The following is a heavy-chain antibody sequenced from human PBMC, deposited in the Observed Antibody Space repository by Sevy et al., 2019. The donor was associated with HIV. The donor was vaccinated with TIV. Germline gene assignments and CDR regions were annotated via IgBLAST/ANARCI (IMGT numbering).Heavy chain of an antibody. V-gene: IGHV3-30*04. J-gene: IGHJ4*02. CDR1: GFTFSDYA. CDR3: ARKQFVLPFDY. D-gene: IGHD6-6*01. Sequence: GGSLRLSCAASGFTFSDYAIHWVRQAPGKGLEWLAVISYHGRNQFYAVSVRGRFTISRDDSKNTVYLQMNSLRPDDTAVYYCARKQFVLPFDYWGQGTLVTVSS. CDR2: ISYHGRNQ.